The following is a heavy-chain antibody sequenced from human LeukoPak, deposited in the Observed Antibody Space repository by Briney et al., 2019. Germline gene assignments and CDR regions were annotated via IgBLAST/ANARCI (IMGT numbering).Heavy chain of an antibody. J-gene: IGHJ3*01. CDR1: GYTFTSYW. D-gene: IGHD1-7*01. V-gene: IGHV5-51*01. CDR2: SYPPDSAT. CDR3: ARRLGLHAFDV. Sequence: GESLKISCKGSGYTFTSYWIGWVRQMPGKGLEWVGISYPPDSATRYSPSSQGQVTISADNSISTAYLHWSSLEASDTAMYYCARRLGLHAFDVWGQGTMVTVSS.